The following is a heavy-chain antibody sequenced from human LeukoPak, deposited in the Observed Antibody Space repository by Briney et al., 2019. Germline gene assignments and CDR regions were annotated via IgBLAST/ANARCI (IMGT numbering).Heavy chain of an antibody. J-gene: IGHJ4*02. CDR3: AKEDYSGSGSYLLAD. D-gene: IGHD3-10*01. CDR1: GFSFSSHP. CDR2: ISGSGGST. V-gene: IGHV3-23*01. Sequence: GGSLRLSCAASGFSFSSHPMGWVRQAPGKGLGWVSGISGSGGSTYYADSVKGRFTISRDNSKNTLFLQMNSLGAEDTAVYYCAKEDYSGSGSYLLADWGQGTLVTVSS.